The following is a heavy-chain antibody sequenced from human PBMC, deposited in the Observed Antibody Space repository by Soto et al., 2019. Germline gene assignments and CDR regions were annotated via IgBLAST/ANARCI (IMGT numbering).Heavy chain of an antibody. D-gene: IGHD6-19*01. CDR3: ARDSIAVAGTDYYYYYGMDV. V-gene: IGHV5-10-1*01. J-gene: IGHJ6*02. Sequence: GESLKISCKGSGYSFTSYWISWVRQMPGKGLEWMGRIDPSDSYTNYSPSFQGHVTISADKSISTAYLQWSSLKASDTAMYYCARDSIAVAGTDYYYYYGMDVWGQGTTVTVSS. CDR1: GYSFTSYW. CDR2: IDPSDSYT.